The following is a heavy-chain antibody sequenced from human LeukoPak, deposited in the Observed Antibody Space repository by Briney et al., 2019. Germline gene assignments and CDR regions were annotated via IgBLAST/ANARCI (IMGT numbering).Heavy chain of an antibody. CDR3: VRDNGDVVAPLMDV. V-gene: IGHV3-7*01. J-gene: IGHJ6*04. D-gene: IGHD2-21*01. CDR1: GFTFRSYA. CDR2: IKQDGSEK. Sequence: GGSLRLSCAASGFTFRSYAMHWVRQAPGKGLEWVANIKQDGSEKYYVDSVKGRFTISRDNAKNSLYLQMNSLRAEDTAVYYCVRDNGDVVAPLMDVWGKGTTVTISS.